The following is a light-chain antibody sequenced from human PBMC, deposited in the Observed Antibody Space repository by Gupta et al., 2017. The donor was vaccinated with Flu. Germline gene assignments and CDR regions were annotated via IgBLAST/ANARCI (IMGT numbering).Light chain of an antibody. V-gene: IGLV8-61*01. CDR1: SGSVASNKY. CDR3: APYTGNGIWV. J-gene: IGLJ3*02. Sequence: TGTITCGWSSGSVASNKYPSWYQPAAAHAHRLLIFDITGRSAGVPGRFSGSMVGDTAALTIAGAQADDEADYYCAPYTGNGIWVFGGGTRLTVL. CDR2: DIT.